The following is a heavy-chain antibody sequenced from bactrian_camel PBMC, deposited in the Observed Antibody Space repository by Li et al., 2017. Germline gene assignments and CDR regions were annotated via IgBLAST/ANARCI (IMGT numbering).Heavy chain of an antibody. V-gene: IGHV3S7*01. Sequence: VQLVESGGSSVQAGGSLRLSCAASGFTFSSYAMKWVRQAPGKGLEWVSTVYGDDREPYYPDPVKGRFTISKDTGKDTVYLQMNSLKPEDTAMYSCKTTQYMYGGRGRWCGQNSWGQGTQVTVS. CDR2: VYGDDREP. CDR1: GFTFSSYA. CDR3: KTTQYMYGGRGRWCGQNS. D-gene: IGHD6*01. J-gene: IGHJ6*01.